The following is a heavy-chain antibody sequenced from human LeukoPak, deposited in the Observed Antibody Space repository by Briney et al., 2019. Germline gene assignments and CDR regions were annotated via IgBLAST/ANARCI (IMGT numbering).Heavy chain of an antibody. Sequence: SETLSLTCAVYGGSFSGYYWSWIRQPPGKGLGWIGEINHSGSTNYNPSLKSRVTISVDTSKNQFSLKLSSVTAADTAVYYCARGRGSSSWYSDYWGQGTLVTVSS. D-gene: IGHD6-13*01. CDR3: ARGRGSSSWYSDY. CDR1: GGSFSGYY. J-gene: IGHJ4*02. CDR2: INHSGST. V-gene: IGHV4-34*01.